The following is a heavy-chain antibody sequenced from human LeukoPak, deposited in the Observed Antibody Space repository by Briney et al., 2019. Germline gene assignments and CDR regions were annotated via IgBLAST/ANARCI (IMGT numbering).Heavy chain of an antibody. Sequence: PSETLSLTCTVSGGSIRSSYYYWGWIRQPPGKGLEWIGSIYDSGSTYYNPSLKSRVTISVDTSKNQFSLKLSSVTAADTAVYYCARGPYYYDSSGYYGLGWYFDLWGRGTLVTVSS. J-gene: IGHJ2*01. V-gene: IGHV4-39*07. CDR1: GGSIRSSYYY. CDR2: IYDSGST. D-gene: IGHD3-22*01. CDR3: ARGPYYYDSSGYYGLGWYFDL.